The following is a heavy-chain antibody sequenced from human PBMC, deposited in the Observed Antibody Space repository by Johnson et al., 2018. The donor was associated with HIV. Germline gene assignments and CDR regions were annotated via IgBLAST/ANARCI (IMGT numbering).Heavy chain of an antibody. D-gene: IGHD2-15*01. CDR3: ARGGSCYNAHFDI. CDR2: ISYDGGNN. J-gene: IGHJ3*02. V-gene: IGHV3-30*03. Sequence: QMLLVESGGGVVKPGRSLRLSCVASGFTFSSYGMHWVRPAAGKGLEWVAAISYDGGNNYYVDSVKGRFTISRDNAKNSLYLQMNSLRAEDTAVYYCARGGSCYNAHFDIWGQGTMVTVSS. CDR1: GFTFSSYG.